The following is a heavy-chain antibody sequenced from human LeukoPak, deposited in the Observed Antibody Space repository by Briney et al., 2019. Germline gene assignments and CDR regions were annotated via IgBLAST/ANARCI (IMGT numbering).Heavy chain of an antibody. CDR1: GFTFSTYW. CDR3: ARLHPYSSPDY. V-gene: IGHV3-74*01. CDR2: INSDGSTI. D-gene: IGHD6-13*01. Sequence: PGGSLRLSCAASGFTFSTYWMHWVRHAPGKGLVWGSRINSDGSTITYADSVRGRFTISRDNAKTTLDLQMNSLRAEDTAVYFCARLHPYSSPDYWGQGTLVTVSS. J-gene: IGHJ4*02.